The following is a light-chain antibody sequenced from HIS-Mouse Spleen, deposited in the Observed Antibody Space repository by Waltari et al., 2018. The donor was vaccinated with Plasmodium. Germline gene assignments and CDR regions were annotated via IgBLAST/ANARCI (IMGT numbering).Light chain of an antibody. J-gene: IGKJ4*01. CDR1: QSVSSY. CDR3: QQRSNWPPLT. CDR2: DAS. V-gene: IGKV3-11*01. Sequence: EIVLTHSPATLSLSPGERATLSCRASQSVSSYIAWYQQKPGQAPRLLIYDASNRAPGIPARFSGSGSGTDFTLTISSLEPEDFAVYYCQQRSNWPPLTFGGGTKVEIK.